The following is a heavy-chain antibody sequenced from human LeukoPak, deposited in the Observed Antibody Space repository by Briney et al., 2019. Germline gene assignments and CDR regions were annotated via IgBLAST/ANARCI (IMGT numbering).Heavy chain of an antibody. CDR3: AIMHRYYDGSGYWVH. J-gene: IGHJ4*02. CDR2: ISTSGDTT. V-gene: IGHV3-23*01. Sequence: GGSLRLSCAASGFTFSSYAMSSVRQAPGKGLERVSGISTSGDTTSYADSVRGRFTISRDNPRNMLYMQMSSLTDEDTAVYYCAIMHRYYDGSGYWVHWGQGALVTVSS. D-gene: IGHD3-22*01. CDR1: GFTFSSYA.